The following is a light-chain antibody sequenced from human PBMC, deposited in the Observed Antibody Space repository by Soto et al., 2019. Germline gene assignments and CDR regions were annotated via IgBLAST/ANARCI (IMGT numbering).Light chain of an antibody. CDR2: DAY. V-gene: IGKV3-11*01. J-gene: IGKJ5*01. CDR1: QTFRVL. CDR3: QQRHMWPIT. Sequence: EVVLPQSPVTLSLSPGERATLSCGASQTFRVLLAWYHQKPGQAPRLLIYDAYNRAPGIPPRFSGSGSGTDFTLTISSLEPEDSAVYYCQQRHMWPITFAQGTRPEVK.